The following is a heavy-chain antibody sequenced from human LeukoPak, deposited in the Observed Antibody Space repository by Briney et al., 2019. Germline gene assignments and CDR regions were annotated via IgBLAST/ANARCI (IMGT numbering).Heavy chain of an antibody. CDR2: IYYSGST. V-gene: IGHV4-59*01. Sequence: SETLSLTCTVSGGSISSYYWSWIRQPPGKGLEWIGYIYYSGSTNYNPSLKSRVTISVDTSKNQFSLKLSSVTAADTAVYYCAREVEWFGETQYYYYMDAWGKGTTVTISS. J-gene: IGHJ6*03. D-gene: IGHD3-10*01. CDR1: GGSISSYY. CDR3: AREVEWFGETQYYYYMDA.